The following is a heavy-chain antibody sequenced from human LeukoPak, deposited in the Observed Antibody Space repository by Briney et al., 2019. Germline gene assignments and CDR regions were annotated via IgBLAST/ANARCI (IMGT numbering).Heavy chain of an antibody. CDR2: IIPIFGTA. D-gene: IGHD2-2*01. CDR1: GGTFSSYA. Sequence: ASVKVSCKASGGTFSSYAISWVRQAPGQGLEWMGGIIPIFGTANYAQKFQGRVTITADESTSTAYMELSSLRSEDTAVYYCARAYQLLSSHPIWFDPWGRGTLVTVSS. V-gene: IGHV1-69*13. J-gene: IGHJ5*02. CDR3: ARAYQLLSSHPIWFDP.